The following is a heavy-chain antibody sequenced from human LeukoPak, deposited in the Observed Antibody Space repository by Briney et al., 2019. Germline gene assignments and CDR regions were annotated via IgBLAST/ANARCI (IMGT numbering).Heavy chain of an antibody. D-gene: IGHD4-23*01. J-gene: IGHJ4*02. Sequence: GGSLRLSCAASGFTFSSYWMHWVRQAPGKGLVWVSRINTDGSSTSYADSVKGRFTISRDNAKNTLYLQMNSLRAEDTAVYYCARDRSGGKKYFDYWGQGTLVTVSS. CDR3: ARDRSGGKKYFDY. V-gene: IGHV3-74*01. CDR2: INTDGSST. CDR1: GFTFSSYW.